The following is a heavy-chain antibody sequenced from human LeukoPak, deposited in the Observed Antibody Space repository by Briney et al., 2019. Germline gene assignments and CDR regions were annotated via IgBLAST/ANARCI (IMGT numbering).Heavy chain of an antibody. CDR3: ARPRLAAAGSAFDI. Sequence: GESLKISCQGSGYSFTNFCIGWVRQMPGKGLEWMGIIYPADSNTIYSPSFQGQVTISADKSISTAYLQWSNLKASDTAIYYCARPRLAAAGSAFDIWGQGTMVTVSS. D-gene: IGHD6-13*01. V-gene: IGHV5-51*01. CDR2: IYPADSNT. J-gene: IGHJ3*02. CDR1: GYSFTNFC.